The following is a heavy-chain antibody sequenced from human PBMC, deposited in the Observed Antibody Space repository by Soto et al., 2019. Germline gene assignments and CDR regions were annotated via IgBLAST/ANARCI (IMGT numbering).Heavy chain of an antibody. Sequence: QITLKESGPPLVKPTQTLTLTCTFSGFSLSTSGVGVGWIRQPPGKALEWLALIYWDDDKRYSPSLKSRLTIXTDRSXXQVVLTMTNMDPVDTATYYCAHRGLDSSGYYVLDYWGQGTLVTVSS. CDR3: AHRGLDSSGYYVLDY. V-gene: IGHV2-5*02. CDR2: IYWDDDK. J-gene: IGHJ4*02. CDR1: GFSLSTSGVG. D-gene: IGHD3-22*01.